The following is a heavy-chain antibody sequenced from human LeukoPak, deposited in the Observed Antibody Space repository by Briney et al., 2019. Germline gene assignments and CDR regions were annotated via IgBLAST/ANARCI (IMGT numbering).Heavy chain of an antibody. CDR3: ARLLEGVAGTWGY. CDR1: GYSFTTYW. V-gene: IGHV5-51*01. J-gene: IGHJ4*02. Sequence: GASLKISCKGSGYSFTTYWIAWVRQMPGKGLERMGMIYPGDSDTRYSPSFQGQVTISADKSISTAYLQWSSLKASDTAMYYCARLLEGVAGTWGYWGQGTLVTVS. CDR2: IYPGDSDT. D-gene: IGHD6-19*01.